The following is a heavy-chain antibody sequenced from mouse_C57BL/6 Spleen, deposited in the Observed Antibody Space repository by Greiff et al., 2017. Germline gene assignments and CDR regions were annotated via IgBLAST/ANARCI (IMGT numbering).Heavy chain of an antibody. D-gene: IGHD2-3*01. J-gene: IGHJ3*01. CDR1: GFTFSDAW. CDR3: TRTGDGPFAWFAY. V-gene: IGHV6-6*01. CDR2: IRNKANNHAT. Sequence: EVKLVESGGGLVQPGGSMKLSCAASGFTFSDAWMDWVRQSPEKGLESVAEIRNKANNHATYYAESVKGRFTISRDDSKSSVYLQMNSLRAEDTGIYYCTRTGDGPFAWFAYWGQGTLVTVSA.